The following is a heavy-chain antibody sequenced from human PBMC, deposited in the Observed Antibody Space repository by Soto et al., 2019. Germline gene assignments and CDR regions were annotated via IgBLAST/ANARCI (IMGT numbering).Heavy chain of an antibody. Sequence: EVQLVESGGGLVQPGGSLRLSCAASGFTFSSYWMSWVRQAPGKGLEWVANIKQDGSEKYYVDSVKGRFTISRDNAKNSLYLQMNSLRAEDTAVYYCARDSSSSYYYYYYGMDVWGQGTTVTVSS. CDR2: IKQDGSEK. D-gene: IGHD6-13*01. CDR1: GFTFSSYW. J-gene: IGHJ6*02. CDR3: ARDSSSSYYYYYYGMDV. V-gene: IGHV3-7*03.